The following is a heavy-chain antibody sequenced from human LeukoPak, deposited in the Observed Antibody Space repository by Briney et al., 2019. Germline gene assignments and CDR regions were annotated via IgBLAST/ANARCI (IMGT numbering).Heavy chain of an antibody. V-gene: IGHV1-18*01. CDR1: GHTFTNYG. D-gene: IGHD2-2*01. Sequence: ASVKVSCKASGHTFTNYGITWVRQAPGQGLEWMGWISAYNGNTNYAQKFQGRVTMTTDTSTNTVYMELRSLRSDDTAVYYCARDHGGYCSSTSCPNYYYYYYMDVWGKGTTVTVSS. J-gene: IGHJ6*03. CDR3: ARDHGGYCSSTSCPNYYYYYYMDV. CDR2: ISAYNGNT.